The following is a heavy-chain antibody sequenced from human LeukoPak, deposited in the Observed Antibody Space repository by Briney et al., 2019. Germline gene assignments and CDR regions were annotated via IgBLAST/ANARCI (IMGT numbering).Heavy chain of an antibody. Sequence: ASVKVSCKASGYTFTGYYMHWVRQAPGQGLEWMGWINPNSGGTNYAQKFQGRVTMTRDMSISTAYMELSRLRSDDTAVYYCARDLIQLELYYFDYWGQGTLVTVSS. CDR3: ARDLIQLELYYFDY. CDR2: INPNSGGT. D-gene: IGHD1-1*01. V-gene: IGHV1-2*02. J-gene: IGHJ4*02. CDR1: GYTFTGYY.